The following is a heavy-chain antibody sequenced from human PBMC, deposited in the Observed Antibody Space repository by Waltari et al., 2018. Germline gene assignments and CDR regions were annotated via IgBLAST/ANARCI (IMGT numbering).Heavy chain of an antibody. Sequence: EVQVVESGGGLVQPGGSLSLPCAASGFTVSRNWMPWVRQAPGKGLEWVSRINENGRTINYAGSVRGRFTISRDNTKNMLYLQMSSLRAEDTAIYYCARDFGGRNDYWGQGTLVTVSS. V-gene: IGHV3-74*01. J-gene: IGHJ4*02. CDR3: ARDFGGRNDY. CDR1: GFTVSRNW. D-gene: IGHD2-15*01. CDR2: INENGRTI.